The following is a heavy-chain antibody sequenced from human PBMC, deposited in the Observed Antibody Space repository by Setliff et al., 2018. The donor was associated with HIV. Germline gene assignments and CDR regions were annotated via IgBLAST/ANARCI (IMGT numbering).Heavy chain of an antibody. Sequence: SETLSLTCAVYNGSFSGYYWTWIRQPPGKGLEWIGEINDSGSTNYSPSLKSRVTISVDASRNQFSLRLSSVTAADTAVYYCARVGGTTWGVYYYYYYMDVWGKGTTVTVSS. CDR3: ARVGGTTWGVYYYYYYMDV. CDR1: NGSFSGYY. J-gene: IGHJ6*03. CDR2: INDSGST. V-gene: IGHV4-34*01. D-gene: IGHD1-7*01.